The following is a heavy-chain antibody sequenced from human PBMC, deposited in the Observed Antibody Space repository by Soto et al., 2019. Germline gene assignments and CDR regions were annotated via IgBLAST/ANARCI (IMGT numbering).Heavy chain of an antibody. V-gene: IGHV4-61*08. CDR3: AGVVTYYYDSSGYSPSYNWFDP. J-gene: IGHJ5*02. D-gene: IGHD3-22*01. CDR2: IYYSGST. CDR1: GYSITAGGYY. Sequence: SETVSLTCSVSGYSITAGGYYWSWIRQHPGKGLEWIGYIYYSGSTNYNPSLKSRVTISVDTSKNQFSLKLSSVTAADTAVYYCAGVVTYYYDSSGYSPSYNWFDPWGQGTLVTVAS.